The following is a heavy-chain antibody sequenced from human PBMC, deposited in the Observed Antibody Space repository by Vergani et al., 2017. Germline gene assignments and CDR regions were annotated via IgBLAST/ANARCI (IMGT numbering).Heavy chain of an antibody. Sequence: QVQLVQSGAEVKKPGSSVKVSCKTSGDTFSSYALSWVRQAPGQGLEWMGRIIPVLGTAEYAQKFQGRVTITADESTSTAYMELSSLRSEDTAVYYCASAVVTDYYYYGMDVWGQGTTVTVSS. J-gene: IGHJ6*02. D-gene: IGHD4-23*01. CDR1: GDTFSSYA. CDR3: ASAVVTDYYYYGMDV. V-gene: IGHV1-69*11. CDR2: IIPVLGTA.